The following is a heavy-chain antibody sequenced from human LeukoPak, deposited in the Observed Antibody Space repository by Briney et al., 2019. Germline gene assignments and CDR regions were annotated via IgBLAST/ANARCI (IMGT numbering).Heavy chain of an antibody. CDR1: GYTFTIYV. V-gene: IGHV1-8*01. CDR2: ISPDTGNT. CDR3: ARGPRFDP. J-gene: IGHJ5*02. Sequence: GASVKVSCKASGYTFTIYVFNWVRQAPGQGLEWLGYISPDTGNTGYAQKFQGRATMTRDTSISTAYMELSSLTSEDTAVYYCARGPRFDPWGQGTLVTVSS.